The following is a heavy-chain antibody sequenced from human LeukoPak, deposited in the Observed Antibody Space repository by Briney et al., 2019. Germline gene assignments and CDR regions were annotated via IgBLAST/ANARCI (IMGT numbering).Heavy chain of an antibody. CDR2: LSKSGNT. CDR3: ARARYVNSFYALDI. J-gene: IGHJ3*02. D-gene: IGHD3-9*01. CDR1: GGSISSYY. V-gene: IGHV4-59*01. Sequence: PSETLSLTCTVSGGSISSYYWSWLRLPPGKGLEWIGYLSKSGNTNYSPSLKSRVTIFGDTSKNQFFLKLSSVTAADTAVYYCARARYVNSFYALDIWGQGTLVTVSS.